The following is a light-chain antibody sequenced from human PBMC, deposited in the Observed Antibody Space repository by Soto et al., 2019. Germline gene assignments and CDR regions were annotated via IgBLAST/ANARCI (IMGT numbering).Light chain of an antibody. J-gene: IGKJ4*01. CDR2: EVS. CDR1: QSPGRW. CDR3: QQYDTYPLS. V-gene: IGKV1-5*01. Sequence: DIQMTQSPSTLSASVGDRVTITCRASQSPGRWLAWFQQRPGKAPKLLIFEVSTLESGVPSRFSGSGSGTEFTLTISSLPPDDFATYYCQQYDTYPLSFGGGTKVEI.